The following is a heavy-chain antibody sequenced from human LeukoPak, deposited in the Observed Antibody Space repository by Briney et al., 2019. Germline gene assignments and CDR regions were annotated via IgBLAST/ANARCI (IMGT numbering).Heavy chain of an antibody. CDR1: GGSISSYY. V-gene: IGHV4-59*01. J-gene: IGHJ4*02. CDR2: IYYSGST. Sequence: SETLSLTCTVSGGSISSYYWSWIRQPPGKGLEWIGYIYYSGSTNYNPSLRSRVTISVDTSKNQFSLKLSSVTAADTVVYYCAQGGGYDSFDYWGQGTLVTVSS. D-gene: IGHD5-12*01. CDR3: AQGGGYDSFDY.